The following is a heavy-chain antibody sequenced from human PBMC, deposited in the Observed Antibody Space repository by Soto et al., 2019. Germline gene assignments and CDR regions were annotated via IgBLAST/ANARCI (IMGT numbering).Heavy chain of an antibody. D-gene: IGHD3-10*01. V-gene: IGHV4-59*13. CDR2: IYYSGST. Sequence: SETLDLTCTVSGCSISSYYWSWIRQPPGKGLEWIGYIYYSGSTNYNPSLKSRVTISIDTSKHQFSLKLSSVTTADTAVYYCAFGGDASGGSYYYGMDGWGQGSTVTVSS. CDR3: AFGGDASGGSYYYGMDG. CDR1: GCSISSYY. J-gene: IGHJ6*02.